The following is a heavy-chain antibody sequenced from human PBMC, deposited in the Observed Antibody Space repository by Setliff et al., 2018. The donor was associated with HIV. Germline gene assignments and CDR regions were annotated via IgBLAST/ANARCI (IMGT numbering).Heavy chain of an antibody. Sequence: ASVKVSCKASGYTFTSYYMHWVRQAPGQGFEWMGIINPSGGSTSYAQKFQGRVTMTRDTSTSTVYMELSSLRSEDTAVYYCASQGYYYDSSGYYPFDYWGQGTLVTVSS. CDR1: GYTFTSYY. J-gene: IGHJ4*02. CDR3: ASQGYYYDSSGYYPFDY. CDR2: INPSGGST. V-gene: IGHV1-46*01. D-gene: IGHD3-22*01.